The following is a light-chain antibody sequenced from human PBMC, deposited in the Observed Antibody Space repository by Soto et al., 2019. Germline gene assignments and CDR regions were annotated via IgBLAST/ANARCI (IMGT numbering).Light chain of an antibody. CDR1: QSVSSN. CDR3: QKYDRAPFT. Sequence: EIVMTQSPATLSVSPGERATFSCRASQSVSSNLAWYQQKPGQAPRLLIYGASTRATGIPARFSGSGSGTEFTLTISSLQPEDVATYYCQKYDRAPFTFGPGTKVDI. J-gene: IGKJ3*01. CDR2: GAS. V-gene: IGKV3-15*01.